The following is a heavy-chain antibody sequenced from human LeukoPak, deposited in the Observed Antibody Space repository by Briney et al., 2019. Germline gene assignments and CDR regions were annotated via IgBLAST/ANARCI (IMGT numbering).Heavy chain of an antibody. CDR3: ATKGSMYCSGGSCFWS. Sequence: GASVTVSCKVSGYTLTELSMHWVRQAPGKGLEWMGGFDPEDGETIYAQKFQGRVTVTEDTSTDTAYMELSSLRSEDTAVYYCATKGSMYCSGGSCFWSWGQGTLVTVSS. CDR2: FDPEDGET. V-gene: IGHV1-24*01. CDR1: GYTLTELS. D-gene: IGHD2-15*01. J-gene: IGHJ5*02.